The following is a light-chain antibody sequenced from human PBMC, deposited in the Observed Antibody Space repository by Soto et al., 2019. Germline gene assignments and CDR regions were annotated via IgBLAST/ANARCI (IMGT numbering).Light chain of an antibody. V-gene: IGLV2-8*01. Sequence: QSVLTQPPSASGSPGQSVTISCTGSSSDVGGYNYVSWYQQHPGKAPKLMIYEVSKRPSGVPDRFSGSKSGNTASLTVSGLQAEDEADYFCCSYAGNNNLVFGTGTQLTVL. CDR3: CSYAGNNNLV. CDR2: EVS. CDR1: SSDVGGYNY. J-gene: IGLJ1*01.